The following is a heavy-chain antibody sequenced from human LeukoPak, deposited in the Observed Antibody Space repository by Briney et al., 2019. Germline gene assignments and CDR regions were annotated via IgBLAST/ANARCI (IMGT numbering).Heavy chain of an antibody. CDR3: ARGSHGAFDY. Sequence: ASVKVSCKASGGTFSSYAISWVRQATGQGLEWMGWMNPNSGNTGYAQKFQGRVTMTRNTSISTAYMELSSLRSEDTAVYYCARGSHGAFDYWGQGTLVTVSS. CDR2: MNPNSGNT. D-gene: IGHD4/OR15-4a*01. V-gene: IGHV1-8*02. J-gene: IGHJ4*02. CDR1: GGTFSSYA.